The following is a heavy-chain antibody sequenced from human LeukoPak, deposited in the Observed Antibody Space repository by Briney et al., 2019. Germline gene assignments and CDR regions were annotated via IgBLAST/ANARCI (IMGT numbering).Heavy chain of an antibody. Sequence: SETLSLTCTVSGGSISSSSYYWGWIRQPPGKGLEWMGSIYYTGSVYYNPSLKSRVTISVDRSKNQFSLKLSSVTAADTAVYYCAREGAALAYWGQGTLVTVSS. J-gene: IGHJ4*02. CDR1: GGSISSSSYY. D-gene: IGHD6-6*01. CDR2: IYYTGSV. CDR3: AREGAALAY. V-gene: IGHV4-39*07.